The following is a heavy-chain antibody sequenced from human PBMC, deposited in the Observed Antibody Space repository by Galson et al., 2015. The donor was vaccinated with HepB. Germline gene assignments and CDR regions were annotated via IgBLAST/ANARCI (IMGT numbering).Heavy chain of an antibody. CDR2: IKSKTDGGTT. D-gene: IGHD2-2*02. V-gene: IGHV3-15*07. CDR3: TTDHIDCSTSCYSDAFDI. J-gene: IGHJ3*02. CDR1: GFTFSNAW. Sequence: SLRLSCAASGFTFSNAWMNWVRQAPGKGLEWVGRIKSKTDGGTTDYAAPVKGRFTISRDDSKNTLYLQMNSLKTEDTAAYYCTTDHIDCSTSCYSDAFDIWGQGTMVTVSS.